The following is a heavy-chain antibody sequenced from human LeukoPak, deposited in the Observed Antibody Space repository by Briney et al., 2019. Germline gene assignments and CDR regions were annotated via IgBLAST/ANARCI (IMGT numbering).Heavy chain of an antibody. CDR3: AKDLSIVLMVYAVRGFDY. CDR2: ISYDGSNK. J-gene: IGHJ4*02. D-gene: IGHD2-8*01. CDR1: GFTFSSYG. Sequence: GRSPRLSCAASGFTFSSYGMHWVRQAPGKGLEWVAVISYDGSNKYYADSVKGRFTISRDNSKNTLYLQMNSLRAEDTAVYYCAKDLSIVLMVYAVRGFDYWGQGTLVTVSS. V-gene: IGHV3-30*18.